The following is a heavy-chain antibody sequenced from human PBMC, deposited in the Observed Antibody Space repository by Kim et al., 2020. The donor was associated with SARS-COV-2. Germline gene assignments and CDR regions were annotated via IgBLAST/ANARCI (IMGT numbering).Heavy chain of an antibody. Sequence: GESLKISCKGSGYTFITYWISWVRQMPGKGLEWMGRIDPSDSYTNYSPSFQGHVTMSADKSISTPYLQWSSLKASDTAMYYCARLTMSGFTTNAFEIWGQGTMVSVSS. J-gene: IGHJ3*02. CDR3: ARLTMSGFTTNAFEI. V-gene: IGHV5-10-1*01. CDR1: GYTFITYW. D-gene: IGHD3-10*02. CDR2: IDPSDSYT.